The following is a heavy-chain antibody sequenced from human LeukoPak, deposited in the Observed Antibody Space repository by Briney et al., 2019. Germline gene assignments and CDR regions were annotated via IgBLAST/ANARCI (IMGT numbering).Heavy chain of an antibody. J-gene: IGHJ3*02. CDR3: ARGLRYCSGGSCYNSDAFDI. V-gene: IGHV3-13*05. CDR1: GFTFSSYA. Sequence: GRSLRLSCAASGFTFSSYAMHWVRQATGKGLEWVSAIGTAGDPYYPGSVKGRFTISRENAKNSLYLQMISLRAGDTAVYYCARGLRYCSGGSCYNSDAFDIWGQGTMVTVSS. D-gene: IGHD2-15*01. CDR2: IGTAGDP.